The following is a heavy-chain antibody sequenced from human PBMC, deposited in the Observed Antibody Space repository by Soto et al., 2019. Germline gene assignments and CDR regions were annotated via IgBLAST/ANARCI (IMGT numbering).Heavy chain of an antibody. CDR3: ARSKNQKIYYYDSSGSFDY. CDR1: GGSIRSDDYY. D-gene: IGHD3-22*01. CDR2: INHSVST. J-gene: IGHJ4*02. V-gene: IGHV4-34*01. Sequence: SETLSLTCTVSGGSIRSDDYYWSWIRQPPGKGLEWIGDINHSVSTNYNPSLKSRVTISVDTSKNQFSLKLSSVTAADTAVYYRARSKNQKIYYYDSSGSFDYWAQGTLVTVSS.